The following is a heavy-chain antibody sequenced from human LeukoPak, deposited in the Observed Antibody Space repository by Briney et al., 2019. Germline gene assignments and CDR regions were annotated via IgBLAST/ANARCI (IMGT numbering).Heavy chain of an antibody. CDR3: ARSGGLWLLTYYFDY. D-gene: IGHD3-22*01. J-gene: IGHJ4*02. Sequence: TSETLSLTCAVYGGSFSGYYWSWIRQPPGKGLEWIGEINHSGSTNYNPSLKSRVTISVDTSKNQFSLKLSSVTAADTAVYFCARSGGLWLLTYYFDYWGQGTLVTVSS. CDR2: INHSGST. V-gene: IGHV4-34*01. CDR1: GGSFSGYY.